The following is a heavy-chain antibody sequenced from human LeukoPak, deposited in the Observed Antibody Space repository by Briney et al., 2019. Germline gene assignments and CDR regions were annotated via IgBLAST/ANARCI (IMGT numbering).Heavy chain of an antibody. CDR1: GGSFSGYY. CDR2: IYYSGIT. D-gene: IGHD3-3*01. J-gene: IGHJ5*01. CDR3: ARVRRSLNWFDS. V-gene: IGHV4-34*01. Sequence: SETLSLTCAVYGGSFSGYYWSWIRQPPGKGLEWIGIIYYSGITHYNPSLKSRVTILVDTSKNQFSLKLSSVTDADTAVYYCARVRRSLNWFDSWGQGTLVTVSS.